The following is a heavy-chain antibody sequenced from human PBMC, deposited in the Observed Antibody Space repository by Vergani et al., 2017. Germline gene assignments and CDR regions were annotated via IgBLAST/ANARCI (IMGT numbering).Heavy chain of an antibody. V-gene: IGHV4-61*02. Sequence: QVQLQESGPGLVKPSQTLSLTCTVSGGSINSHNYYWSWIRQPAGKGLEWIGRIHISGSTNYNPSLKSRVTMSEDTSKNQFSLNLTSVTAADTAVYFCAGGSCLGGRCYKPLFDYWGQGILVTVSS. J-gene: IGHJ4*02. CDR2: IHISGST. CDR1: GGSINSHNYY. CDR3: AGGSCLGGRCYKPLFDY. D-gene: IGHD2-15*01.